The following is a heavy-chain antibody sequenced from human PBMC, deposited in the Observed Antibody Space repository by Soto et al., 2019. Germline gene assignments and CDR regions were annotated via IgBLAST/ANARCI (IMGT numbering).Heavy chain of an antibody. V-gene: IGHV3-30*18. CDR2: ISYDGSNK. CDR1: GFTFSSYG. D-gene: IGHD3-22*01. J-gene: IGHJ3*02. CDR3: AKMYYYDSREDAFDI. Sequence: LRLSCAASGFTFSSYGMHWVRQAPGKGLEWVAVISYDGSNKYYADSVKGRFTISRDNSKNTLYLQMNSLRAEDTAVYYCAKMYYYDSREDAFDIWGQGTMVTVSS.